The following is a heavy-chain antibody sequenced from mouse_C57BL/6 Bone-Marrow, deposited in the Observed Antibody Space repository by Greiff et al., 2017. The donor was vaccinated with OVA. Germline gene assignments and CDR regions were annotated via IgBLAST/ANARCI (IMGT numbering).Heavy chain of an antibody. CDR3: TTITSVPRYCYFDV. V-gene: IGHV14-4*01. CDR2: IDPENGDT. Sequence: EVKVEESGAELVKPGASVKLSCTASGFNIKDDYMHWVKQRPEQGLEWIGWIDPENGDTEYASKFQGKATITADTSSNTAYLQLSSLPSEDTAVYYCTTITSVPRYCYFDVWGPGTTLTVSS. J-gene: IGHJ1*01. CDR1: GFNIKDDY. D-gene: IGHD1-1*01.